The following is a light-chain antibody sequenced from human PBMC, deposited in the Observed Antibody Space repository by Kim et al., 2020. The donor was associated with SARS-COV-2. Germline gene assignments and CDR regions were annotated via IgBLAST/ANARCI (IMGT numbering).Light chain of an antibody. CDR1: SSDVGGYNY. V-gene: IGLV2-14*01. Sequence: QSALTQPASVSGSPGQSITISCTGTSSDVGGYNYVSWCQQHPGKAPKLMIYDVSKRPSGVSNRFSGSKSGNTASLTISGLQAEDEADYYCSSYTSSSTLVFGGGTQLTVL. CDR2: DVS. CDR3: SSYTSSSTLV. J-gene: IGLJ3*02.